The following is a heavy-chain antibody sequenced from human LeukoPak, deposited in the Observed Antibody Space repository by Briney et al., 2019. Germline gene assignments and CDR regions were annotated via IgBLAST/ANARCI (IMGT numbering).Heavy chain of an antibody. CDR2: KQDGSEK. V-gene: IGHV3-7*01. CDR3: ARDPGHRSGWSLFDY. J-gene: IGHJ4*02. Sequence: KQDGSEKYYVDSAKGRFTISRDNAKNSVYLQMNSLRAEDTAVYYCARDPGHRSGWSLFDYWGQGTLVTVSS. D-gene: IGHD6-19*01.